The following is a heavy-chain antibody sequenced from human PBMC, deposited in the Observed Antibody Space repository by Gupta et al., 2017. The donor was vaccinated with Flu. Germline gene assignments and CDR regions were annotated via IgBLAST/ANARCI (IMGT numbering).Heavy chain of an antibody. CDR2: ISYDGSYK. J-gene: IGHJ4*02. CDR3: AKDQREVCSGGDCYPQISHY. CDR1: GFTFSDYG. Sequence: QVQLVESGGGVVQPGRSLRLSCVVSGFTFSDYGMHWVRQAPGQGLEWVAVISYDGSYKKNADSGKGRFTISRDNYKNTLYLQMNSLRGEDTAVYYCAKDQREVCSGGDCYPQISHYWGQGTLGTVSS. D-gene: IGHD2-21*02. V-gene: IGHV3-30*18.